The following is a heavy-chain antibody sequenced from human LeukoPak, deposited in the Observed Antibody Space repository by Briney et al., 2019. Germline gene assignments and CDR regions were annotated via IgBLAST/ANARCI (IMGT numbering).Heavy chain of an antibody. CDR3: ARSRYMVGAKFGGYCFDY. J-gene: IGHJ4*02. CDR1: GFTFSSYE. CDR2: ISSSGSTI. D-gene: IGHD3-16*01. V-gene: IGHV3-48*03. Sequence: PGGSLRLSFAASGFTFSSYEMNWVRQAPGKGLEWVSYISSSGSTIYYADSVKGRFTISRDNAKNSLYLQMNSLRAEDTAVYYCARSRYMVGAKFGGYCFDYWGQGTLVTVSS.